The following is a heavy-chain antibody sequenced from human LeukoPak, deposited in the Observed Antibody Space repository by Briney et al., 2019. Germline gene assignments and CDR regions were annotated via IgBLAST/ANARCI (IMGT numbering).Heavy chain of an antibody. V-gene: IGHV5-51*01. CDR3: ARGDCSSTSCPRKFNHFDY. J-gene: IGHJ4*02. Sequence: KRGASLQISCKGSGSSFTSYWIGWVRQLPGKGLEWMGIIYPGDSDTRYSPSFQGQVTISADKSISTAYLQWSSLKASDTAMYYCARGDCSSTSCPRKFNHFDYWGQGTLVTVSS. D-gene: IGHD2-2*01. CDR2: IYPGDSDT. CDR1: GSSFTSYW.